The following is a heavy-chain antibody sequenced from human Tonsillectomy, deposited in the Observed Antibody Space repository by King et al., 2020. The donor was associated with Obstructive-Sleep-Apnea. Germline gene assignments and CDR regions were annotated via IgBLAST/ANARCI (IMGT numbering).Heavy chain of an antibody. CDR1: GFTLDDYA. Sequence: VQLVESGGGLVQPGRSLRLSCAASGFTLDDYAMHWVRQAPGKGLEWVSIITWNIGCIGYADSVKGRFTISRDNAKNSLYLQMNSLRAEDTALYYCAKDSTSVGQYYFDYWGQGTLVAVSS. D-gene: IGHD4-23*01. J-gene: IGHJ4*02. V-gene: IGHV3-9*01. CDR3: AKDSTSVGQYYFDY. CDR2: ITWNIGCI.